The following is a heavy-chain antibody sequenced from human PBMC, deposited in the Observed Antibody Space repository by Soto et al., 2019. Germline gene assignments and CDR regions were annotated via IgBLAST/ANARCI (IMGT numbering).Heavy chain of an antibody. V-gene: IGHV3-23*01. CDR2: ISGSAGST. Sequence: EVQLLESGGGLVQPGGSLRLSCAASGFTFSSYAMSWVRHAPGKGLEWVSAISGSAGSTYSADSVKGRFTISRDNSKNPLYLQMNSLRAEDTAVYYCAKDPRGYYYGMDVWGQGTTVTVSS. J-gene: IGHJ6*02. CDR3: AKDPRGYYYGMDV. CDR1: GFTFSSYA.